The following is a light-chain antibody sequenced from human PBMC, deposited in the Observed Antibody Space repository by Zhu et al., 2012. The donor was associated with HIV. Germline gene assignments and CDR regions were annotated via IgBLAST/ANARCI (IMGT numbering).Light chain of an antibody. J-gene: IGKJ1*01. CDR1: QGVSNS. CDR2: GAS. V-gene: IGKV3-15*01. Sequence: EFVMTQSPATLSVSPGETAALSCRASQGVSNSLAWYQHKPGRPPRLLIYGASTRATGVPARFSGTGSGTEFTLTISGIQSEDFAIYYCQQYNNWPPRAFGQGTKVEI. CDR3: QQYNNWPPRA.